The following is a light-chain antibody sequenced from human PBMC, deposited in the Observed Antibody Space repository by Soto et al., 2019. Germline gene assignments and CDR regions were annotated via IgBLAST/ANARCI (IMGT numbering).Light chain of an antibody. CDR1: QSVRSNY. CDR3: QHYDGSPRT. CDR2: GVF. J-gene: IGKJ2*01. V-gene: IGKV3-20*01. Sequence: ETVLTQSPGTVSLSPRERATLSCTTSQSVRSNYLAWYQQKPGQAPRLLIYGVFSRATGIPDRFSGSGSGTDFTLTISGLEPEDSAVYYCQHYDGSPRTFGQGTKLEI.